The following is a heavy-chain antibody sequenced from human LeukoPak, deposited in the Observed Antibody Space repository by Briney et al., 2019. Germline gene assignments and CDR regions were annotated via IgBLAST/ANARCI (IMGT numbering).Heavy chain of an antibody. V-gene: IGHV3-23*01. J-gene: IGHJ5*02. CDR3: AKDSLGSSSWYHNWFDP. CDR1: GLTFSSYA. Sequence: GGSLRLSCAASGLTFSSYAMSWVRQAPGKGLEWVSAISGSGGSTYYADSVKGRFTISRDNSKNTLYLQMNSLRAEDTAVYYCAKDSLGSSSWYHNWFDPWGQGTLVTVSS. D-gene: IGHD6-13*01. CDR2: ISGSGGST.